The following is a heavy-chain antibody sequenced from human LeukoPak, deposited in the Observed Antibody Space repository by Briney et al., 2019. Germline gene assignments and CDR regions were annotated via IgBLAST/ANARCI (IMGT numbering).Heavy chain of an antibody. CDR3: ARAGSGVVATIKSFYYYGMDV. D-gene: IGHD5-12*01. CDR2: ISSSSSTI. V-gene: IGHV3-48*04. CDR1: GFTVSSNY. J-gene: IGHJ6*02. Sequence: PGGSLRLSCAASGFTVSSNYMSWVRQAPGKGLEWVSYISSSSSTIYYADSVKGRFTISRDNAKNSLYLQMNSLRAEDTAVYYCARAGSGVVATIKSFYYYGMDVWGQGTTVTVSS.